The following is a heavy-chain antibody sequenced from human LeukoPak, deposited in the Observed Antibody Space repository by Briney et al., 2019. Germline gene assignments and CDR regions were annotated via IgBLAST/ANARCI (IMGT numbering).Heavy chain of an antibody. CDR3: ARDAPYIAVAGTADY. CDR1: GFTFSSYS. Sequence: GGSLRFSCAASGFTFSSYSMNWARQAPGKGLEWVSSISSSSSYIYYADSVKGRFTISRDNAKNSLYLQMNSLRAEDTAVYYCARDAPYIAVAGTADYWGQGTLVTVSS. D-gene: IGHD6-19*01. CDR2: ISSSSSYI. J-gene: IGHJ4*02. V-gene: IGHV3-21*01.